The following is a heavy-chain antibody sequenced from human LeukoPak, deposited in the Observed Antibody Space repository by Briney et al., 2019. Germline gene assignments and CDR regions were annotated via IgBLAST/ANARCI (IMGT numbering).Heavy chain of an antibody. J-gene: IGHJ4*02. CDR3: ARGSTFDY. CDR2: ISNSGGGT. Sequence: PGGSLRLSCAASGLTFSSYAMSWVRQAPGKGLEWVSAISNSGGGTYYADSVKGRFTVSRDDSKNTLYLQMNSLRAEDTAVYYCARGSTFDYWGQGTLVTVSS. V-gene: IGHV3-23*01. CDR1: GLTFSSYA.